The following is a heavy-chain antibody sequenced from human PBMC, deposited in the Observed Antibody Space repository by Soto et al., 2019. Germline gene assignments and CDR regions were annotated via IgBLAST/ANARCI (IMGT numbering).Heavy chain of an antibody. J-gene: IGHJ5*02. CDR3: ARVVGALGHWFDP. V-gene: IGHV1-46*01. CDR1: GYTFTSYY. Sequence: VASVKVSCKASGYTFTSYYMHWVRQAPGQGLEWMGIINPSGGSTSYAQKLQGRVTMTTDTSTSTAYMELRSLRSDDTAVYYCARVVGALGHWFDPWGQGTLVTVAS. CDR2: INPSGGST. D-gene: IGHD1-26*01.